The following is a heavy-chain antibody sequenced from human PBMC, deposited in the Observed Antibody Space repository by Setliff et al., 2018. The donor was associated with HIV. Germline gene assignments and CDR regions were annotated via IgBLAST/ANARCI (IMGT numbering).Heavy chain of an antibody. D-gene: IGHD1-26*01. V-gene: IGHV4-59*08. CDR2: IYYSGNT. J-gene: IGHJ2*01. CDR3: ARAAYSGTYLWEPATDL. Sequence: PSETLSLTCTVSGGSIINNFWSWIRLPPGKGLEYIGYIYYSGNTDYNPSLKSRVTISVDTSKKQFSLKLSSVTAADTAVYYCARAAYSGTYLWEPATDLWGRGTLVTVSS. CDR1: GGSIINNF.